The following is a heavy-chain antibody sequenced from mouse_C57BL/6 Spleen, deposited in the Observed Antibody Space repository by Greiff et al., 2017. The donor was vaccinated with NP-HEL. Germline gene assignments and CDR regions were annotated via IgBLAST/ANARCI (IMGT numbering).Heavy chain of an antibody. Sequence: EVMLVESGGGLVKPGGSLKLSCAASGFTFSDYGMHWVRQAPEKGLEWVAYISSGSSTIYYADTVKGRFTISRDNAKNTLFLQMTSLRSEDTAMYYCASIYDGDYVPAWFAYWGQGTLVTVSA. D-gene: IGHD2-3*01. V-gene: IGHV5-17*01. CDR1: GFTFSDYG. CDR3: ASIYDGDYVPAWFAY. J-gene: IGHJ3*01. CDR2: ISSGSSTI.